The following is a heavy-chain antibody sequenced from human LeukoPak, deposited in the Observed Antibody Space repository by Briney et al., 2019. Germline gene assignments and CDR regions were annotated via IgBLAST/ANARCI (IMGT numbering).Heavy chain of an antibody. CDR1: GFTFSFYG. CDR2: IRHDGNNK. D-gene: IGHD1-26*01. J-gene: IGHJ4*02. CDR3: AKDRSGNYYFDY. V-gene: IGHV3-30*02. Sequence: GGSLRLSCAASGFTFSFYGMHWVRQAPGKGLEWVAFIRHDGNNKYYADSVKGRFTISRDNSKNTLYLQMNSLRAEDTAVYYCAKDRSGNYYFDYWGQGTLVTVSS.